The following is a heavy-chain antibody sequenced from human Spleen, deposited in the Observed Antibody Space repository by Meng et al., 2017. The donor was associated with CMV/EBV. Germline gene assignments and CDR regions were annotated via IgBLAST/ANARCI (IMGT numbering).Heavy chain of an antibody. CDR2: ISYDGSNK. V-gene: IGHV3-30-3*02. CDR1: TFSSYA. J-gene: IGHJ4*02. Sequence: TFSSYAMPWVRQAPGKGLEWVAVISYDGSNKYYADSVKGRFTISRDNSKNTLYLQMNSLRAEDTAVYYCAKRFPDYDILTGYLNFDYWGQGTLVTVSS. D-gene: IGHD3-9*01. CDR3: AKRFPDYDILTGYLNFDY.